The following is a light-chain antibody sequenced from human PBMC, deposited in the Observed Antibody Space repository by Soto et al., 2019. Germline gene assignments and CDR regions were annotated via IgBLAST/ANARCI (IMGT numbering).Light chain of an antibody. Sequence: EIVMTQSPATLSVSPGERATLSCRASQSVSSNLAWYQQKPGQAPRLLIYGASTRATGIPARFSGSGSRTEFTLTIRRLQSEDFAVYYCQQYHIWPPVTFGQGTKVDIK. CDR3: QQYHIWPPVT. J-gene: IGKJ1*01. CDR1: QSVSSN. CDR2: GAS. V-gene: IGKV3-15*01.